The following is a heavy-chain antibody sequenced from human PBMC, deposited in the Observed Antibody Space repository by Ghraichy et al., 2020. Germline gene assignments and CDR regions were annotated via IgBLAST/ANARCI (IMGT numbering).Heavy chain of an antibody. CDR1: GGSISSYY. CDR2: IYTSGST. CDR3: ARDEHSSGWYETVWFDP. D-gene: IGHD6-19*01. Sequence: SETLSLTCTVSGGSISSYYWSWIRQPAGKGLEWIGRIYTSGSTNYNPSLKSRVTMSVDTSKNQFSLKLSSVTAADTAVYYCARDEHSSGWYETVWFDPWGQGTLVTVSS. J-gene: IGHJ5*02. V-gene: IGHV4-4*07.